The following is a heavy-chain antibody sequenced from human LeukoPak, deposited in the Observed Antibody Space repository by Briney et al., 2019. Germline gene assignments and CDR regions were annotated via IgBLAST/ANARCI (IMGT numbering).Heavy chain of an antibody. Sequence: SETLSLTCDVYGGSFSGSYWNWIRQPPGKGLEWIGEINHSGSTTYNPSLKSRVTISVDTSKNQFSLKLSSVTAADTAVYYCARWMVGDAFDIWGQGTMVTVSS. CDR3: ARWMVGDAFDI. CDR1: GGSFSGSY. CDR2: INHSGST. D-gene: IGHD3-10*01. V-gene: IGHV4-34*01. J-gene: IGHJ3*02.